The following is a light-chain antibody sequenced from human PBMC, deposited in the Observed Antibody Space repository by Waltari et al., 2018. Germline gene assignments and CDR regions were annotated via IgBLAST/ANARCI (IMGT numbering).Light chain of an antibody. J-gene: IGLJ3*02. V-gene: IGLV1-44*01. Sequence: QSVLTQPPSASGTPGQRVTISCSGSSSNIGGHAVNWYQQLPGTAPKLLIYRDHQGPSGVPERFSGSRTGASASLAISGLQSDDEADYYCASWDDSLQGWLFGGGTKLTVL. CDR3: ASWDDSLQGWL. CDR1: SSNIGGHA. CDR2: RDH.